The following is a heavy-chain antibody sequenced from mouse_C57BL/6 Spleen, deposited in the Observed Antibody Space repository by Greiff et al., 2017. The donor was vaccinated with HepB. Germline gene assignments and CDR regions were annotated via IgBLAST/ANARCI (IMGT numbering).Heavy chain of an antibody. J-gene: IGHJ4*01. CDR1: GYTFTSYW. CDR2: IYPGSGST. D-gene: IGHD2-4*01. CDR3: ARFDYCYAMDY. V-gene: IGHV1-55*01. Sequence: VQLQQSGAELVKPGASVKMSCKASGYTFTSYWITWVKQRPGQGLEWIGDIYPGSGSTNYNEKFKSKATLTVDTSSSTAYMQLSSLTSEDSAVYYCARFDYCYAMDYWGQGTSVTVSS.